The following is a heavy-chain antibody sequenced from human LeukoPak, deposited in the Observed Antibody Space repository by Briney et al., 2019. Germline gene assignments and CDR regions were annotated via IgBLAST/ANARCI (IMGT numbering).Heavy chain of an antibody. V-gene: IGHV3-7*03. CDR1: GFTFSSYW. CDR2: IRQDGGVK. J-gene: IGHJ4*02. Sequence: GGSLRLSCAASGFTFSSYWMTWVRQAPGKGLEWVANIRQDGGVKYYMDSAKGRFTLSRDNAKSSPYLQMNSLRVEDTAMYFCARTVVVVVGASDYFNYWGQGTLVTVSS. CDR3: ARTVVVVVGASDYFNY. D-gene: IGHD2-2*01.